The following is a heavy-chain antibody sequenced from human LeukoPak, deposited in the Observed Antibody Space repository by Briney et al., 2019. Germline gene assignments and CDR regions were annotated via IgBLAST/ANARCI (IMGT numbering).Heavy chain of an antibody. CDR3: AKAILIAAAGTI. J-gene: IGHJ4*02. CDR1: GFTFSSYA. CDR2: ISGNGGST. Sequence: PGGSLRLSCAASGFTFSSYATSWVRQAPGKGLEWVSAISGNGGSTYYADSVKGRFTISRDNSKNTLYLQMNSLRAEDTAVYYCAKAILIAAAGTIWGQGTLVTVSS. V-gene: IGHV3-23*01. D-gene: IGHD6-13*01.